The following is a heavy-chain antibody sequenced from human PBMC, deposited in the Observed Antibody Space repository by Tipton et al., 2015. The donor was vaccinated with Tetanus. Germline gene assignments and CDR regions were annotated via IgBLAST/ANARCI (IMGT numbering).Heavy chain of an antibody. CDR2: IFYSGDT. CDR1: GGSISNYY. V-gene: IGHV4-59*01. CDR3: ARRRYTWNRGGFDI. J-gene: IGHJ3*02. D-gene: IGHD1-20*01. Sequence: LRLSCTVSGGSISNYYWNWIRQSPGGRLEWIGNIFYSGDTTYNRSLQSRARIFLDTAKKEFSLRLSSVTAADTAVYYCARRRYTWNRGGFDIWGQGTLVTVSS.